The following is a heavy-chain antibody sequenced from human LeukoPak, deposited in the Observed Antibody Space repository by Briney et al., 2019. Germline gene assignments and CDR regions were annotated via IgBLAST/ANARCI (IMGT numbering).Heavy chain of an antibody. V-gene: IGHV1-8*01. CDR2: MNPNSGNT. Sequence: GASVKVSCKASGYTFTSYDINWVRQATGQGLEWMGWMNPNSGNTGYAQKFQGRITMTRNTSISTAYMELSSLRSEDTAVYYCAIGGYCSGGSCYSYYYYYGMDVWAKGPRSPSP. J-gene: IGHJ6*02. D-gene: IGHD2-15*01. CDR1: GYTFTSYD. CDR3: AIGGYCSGGSCYSYYYYYGMDV.